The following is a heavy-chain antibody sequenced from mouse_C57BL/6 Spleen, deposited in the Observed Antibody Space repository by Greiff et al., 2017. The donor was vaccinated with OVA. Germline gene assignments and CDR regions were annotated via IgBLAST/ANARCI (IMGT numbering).Heavy chain of an antibody. CDR1: GYSITRGYY. J-gene: IGHJ3*01. V-gene: IGHV3-6*01. CDR3: ARGDSNYGWFAY. CDR2: ISYDGSN. D-gene: IGHD2-5*01. Sequence: LMESGPGLVKPSQSLSLTCSVTGYSITRGYYWNWIRQFPGNKLEWMGYISYDGSNNYNPSLKNRISITRDTSKNQFFLKLNSVTTEDTATYYCARGDSNYGWFAYWGQGTLVTVSA.